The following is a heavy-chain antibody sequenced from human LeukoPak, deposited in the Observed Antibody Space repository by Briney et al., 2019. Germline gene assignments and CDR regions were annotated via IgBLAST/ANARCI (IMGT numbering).Heavy chain of an antibody. J-gene: IGHJ2*01. CDR3: TRGGLFGWYFDL. D-gene: IGHD3-3*01. CDR1: GFTFSRFD. Sequence: PGGSLRLSCAVSGFTFSRFDMHWVRHVPGKGLEWVSAIGTVGDTYYPDSVKGRFTISRENAKNSLYLQMNNVRAGDTAVYYCTRGGLFGWYFDLWGRGTLVTVSS. CDR2: IGTVGDT. V-gene: IGHV3-13*01.